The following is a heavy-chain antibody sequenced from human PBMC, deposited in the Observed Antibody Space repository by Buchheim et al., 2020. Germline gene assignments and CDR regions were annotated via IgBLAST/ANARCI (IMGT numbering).Heavy chain of an antibody. CDR3: ARSVGIVVVVAATWFDP. CDR2: IIPILGIA. Sequence: QVQLVQSGAEVKKPGSSVKVSCKASGGTFSSYAISWVRQAPGQGLEWMGRIIPILGIANYAQKFQGRVTITADKYTSTAYMELSSLRSEDTAVYYCARSVGIVVVVAATWFDPWGQGTL. CDR1: GGTFSSYA. J-gene: IGHJ5*02. V-gene: IGHV1-69*04. D-gene: IGHD2-15*01.